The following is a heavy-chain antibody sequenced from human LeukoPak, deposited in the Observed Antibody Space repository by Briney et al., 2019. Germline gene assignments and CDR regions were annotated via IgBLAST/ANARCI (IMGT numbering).Heavy chain of an antibody. CDR2: MNPNSGNT. CDR1: EYTFTSYD. J-gene: IGHJ6*03. D-gene: IGHD3-16*01. Sequence: GASVKVSCRASEYTFTSYDIEWVRQATGQGLEWMGRMNPNSGNTDYAQKFQGRVTMTRNTSISTAYMELSSLTSEDTAMYYCARRGKGLGYYMDVWGKGTTVTISS. V-gene: IGHV1-8*01. CDR3: ARRGKGLGYYMDV.